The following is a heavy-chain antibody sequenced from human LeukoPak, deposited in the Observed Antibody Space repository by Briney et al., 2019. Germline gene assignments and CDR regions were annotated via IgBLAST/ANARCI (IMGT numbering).Heavy chain of an antibody. J-gene: IGHJ4*02. CDR1: GYTFASYA. CDR3: ARDANSGYDY. V-gene: IGHV1-18*01. D-gene: IGHD5-12*01. Sequence: ASVKVSCKASGYTFASYAMNWVRQAPGQGLEWMGWISAYNGNTNYAQKLQGRVTMTTDTSTSTAYMELRSLRSDDTAVYYCARDANSGYDYWGQGTLVTVSS. CDR2: ISAYNGNT.